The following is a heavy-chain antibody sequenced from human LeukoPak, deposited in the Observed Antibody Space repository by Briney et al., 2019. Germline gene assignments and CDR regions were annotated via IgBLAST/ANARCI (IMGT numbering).Heavy chain of an antibody. J-gene: IGHJ4*02. CDR3: AKTNFDILTAIDY. Sequence: KPGRSLRLSCAASGFTFSNYAMHWVRQAPGKGLEWVAVISYDGFNKYYSDSVKARFTVSRDNSKNTLFLQMNSLRAEDTAAYFCAKTNFDILTAIDYWGQGTRVTVSS. CDR2: ISYDGFNK. CDR1: GFTFSNYA. D-gene: IGHD3-9*01. V-gene: IGHV3-30-3*02.